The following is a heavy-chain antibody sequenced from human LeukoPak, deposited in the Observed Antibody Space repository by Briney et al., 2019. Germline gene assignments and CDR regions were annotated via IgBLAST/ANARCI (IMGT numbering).Heavy chain of an antibody. CDR2: IIPIFGTA. J-gene: IGHJ4*02. Sequence: ASVKVSCKASGGTFISYAISWVRQAPGQGLEWMGGIIPIFGTANYARKFQGRVTITADESTSTAYMELSSLRSEDTAVYYCARGEGPNRRKGVRRDINYYFDYWGQGTLVTVSS. CDR3: ARGEGPNRRKGVRRDINYYFDY. D-gene: IGHD1-14*01. V-gene: IGHV1-69*13. CDR1: GGTFISYA.